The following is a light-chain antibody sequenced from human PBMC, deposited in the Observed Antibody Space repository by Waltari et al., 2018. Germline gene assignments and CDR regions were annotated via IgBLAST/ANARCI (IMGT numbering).Light chain of an antibody. Sequence: SYVLTQPPSVSVAPGMTARITCGGNNIGRKKVHWYQQKPGQSPGLVIFYDTDRPSGIPERFSGSNSGNTATLTISRVEAGDEADYYCQVWDSSSEHQVFGGGTKLTVL. CDR2: YDT. V-gene: IGLV3-21*01. CDR3: QVWDSSSEHQV. J-gene: IGLJ2*01. CDR1: NIGRKK.